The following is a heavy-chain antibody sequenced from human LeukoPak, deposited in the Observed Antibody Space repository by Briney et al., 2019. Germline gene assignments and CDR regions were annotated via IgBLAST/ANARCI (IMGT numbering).Heavy chain of an antibody. Sequence: SETLSLTRTVSRYSIRSGDYWGWIGQPPGKGLEWIGSMYHSGSTYYNPSLRSRATTSVDTSKNQISLNLRSVTAADTAVYYCARVPGPNWFDPWGQGTLVTVSS. J-gene: IGHJ5*02. CDR2: MYHSGST. CDR1: RYSIRSGDY. CDR3: ARVPGPNWFDP. V-gene: IGHV4-38-2*02.